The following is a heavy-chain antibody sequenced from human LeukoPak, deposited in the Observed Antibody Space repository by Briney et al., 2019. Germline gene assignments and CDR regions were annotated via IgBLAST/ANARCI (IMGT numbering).Heavy chain of an antibody. CDR3: ARHLAARLGGARFSDY. CDR2: IDDSGNT. D-gene: IGHD2-21*01. V-gene: IGHV4-59*08. CDR1: DDSISSYC. Sequence: SETLSLTCTVSDDSISSYCWSWIRQPPGKGLEWIAYIDDSGNTNYNPSLKSRVTISVDTSRNEFFLKVNYVTAADTAVYYCARHLAARLGGARFSDYWGQGTLVTVSS. J-gene: IGHJ4*02.